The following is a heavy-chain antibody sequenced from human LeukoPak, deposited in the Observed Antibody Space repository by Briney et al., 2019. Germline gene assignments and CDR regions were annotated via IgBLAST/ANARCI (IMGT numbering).Heavy chain of an antibody. CDR3: ARDEGNTGWYTFDY. CDR1: GDSVSSKNGA. Sequence: SQTLSLTCAISGDSVSSKNGAWNWIRQSPSRGLEWLGRTYYRSKWYNEYAESVKGRIVINPDTSKYQFSLQLNSVTPEDTAVYYCARDEGNTGWYTFDYWGQGTLVTVSS. CDR2: TYYRSKWYN. D-gene: IGHD6-19*01. V-gene: IGHV6-1*01. J-gene: IGHJ4*02.